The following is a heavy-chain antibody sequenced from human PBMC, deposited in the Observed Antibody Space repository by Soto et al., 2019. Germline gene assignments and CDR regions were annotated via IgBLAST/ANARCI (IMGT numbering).Heavy chain of an antibody. CDR3: ARDSVTMVRGAFNYGMDV. D-gene: IGHD3-10*01. V-gene: IGHV3-53*04. J-gene: IGHJ6*02. CDR2: IYNGGST. CDR1: GFTVSSNY. Sequence: EVQLVESGGGLVQPGGSLRLSCAASGFTVSSNYMTWVRQAPGKGLEWVSVIYNGGSTDYADSVKGRFTISRHNSKNTLYLQMNSLSAEDTAVYYCARDSVTMVRGAFNYGMDVWGQGTTVTVSS.